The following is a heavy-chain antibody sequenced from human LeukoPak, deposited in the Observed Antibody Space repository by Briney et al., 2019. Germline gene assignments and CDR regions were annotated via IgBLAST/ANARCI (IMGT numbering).Heavy chain of an antibody. D-gene: IGHD1-26*01. J-gene: IGHJ4*02. Sequence: SETLSLTCTVSGGSISSYYWSWIRQPPGKGLEWIGYIYYSGSTNYNPSLKSRVTISVDTSKNQFSLKLSSGTAADTAVYYCARRRIVGATTALSFDYWGQGTLVTVSS. CDR3: ARRRIVGATTALSFDY. CDR1: GGSISSYY. CDR2: IYYSGST. V-gene: IGHV4-59*08.